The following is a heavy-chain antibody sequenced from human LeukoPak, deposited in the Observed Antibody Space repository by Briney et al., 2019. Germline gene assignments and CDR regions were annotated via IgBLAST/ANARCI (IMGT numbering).Heavy chain of an antibody. D-gene: IGHD4-11*01. J-gene: IGHJ4*02. V-gene: IGHV4-4*07. Sequence: SEALSLTCTGSGRSISSYYRSWLRQRAGKGLEWIGRMYTSGSTNYNPSLKSRPTMSVDTPKNQFSLRLSSVTAADTAVYYGARGLPHGKFDYWGQGTLVTVSS. CDR1: GRSISSYY. CDR2: MYTSGST. CDR3: ARGLPHGKFDY.